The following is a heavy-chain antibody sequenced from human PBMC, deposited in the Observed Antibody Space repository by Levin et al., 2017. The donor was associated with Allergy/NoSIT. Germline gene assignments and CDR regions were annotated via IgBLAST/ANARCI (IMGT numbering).Heavy chain of an antibody. D-gene: IGHD6-19*01. CDR2: ITGGGGNT. J-gene: IGHJ5*02. Sequence: GGSLRLSCAASGFTFSSYAMTWVRQAPGKGPEWVATITGGGGNTYYADSVKGRFTISRDNSNNTLFLQMDTLRGEDTALYHCAKGGFAVAAHPWGQGTQVTVSS. V-gene: IGHV3-23*01. CDR1: GFTFSSYA. CDR3: AKGGFAVAAHP.